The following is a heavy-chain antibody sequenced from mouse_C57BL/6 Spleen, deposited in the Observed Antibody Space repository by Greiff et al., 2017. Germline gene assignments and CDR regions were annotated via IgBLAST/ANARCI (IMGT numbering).Heavy chain of an antibody. V-gene: IGHV1-19*01. J-gene: IGHJ3*01. CDR2: INPYNGGT. Sequence: VQLQQSGPVLVKPGASVKMSCKASGYTFTDYYMNWVKQSHGKSLEWIGVINPYNGGTSYNQKFKGKATLTVDKSSSTAYMELNSLTSEDSAVYYCARWEDSYDYEGAWFAYWGQGTLVTVSA. CDR3: ARWEDSYDYEGAWFAY. CDR1: GYTFTDYY. D-gene: IGHD2-4*01.